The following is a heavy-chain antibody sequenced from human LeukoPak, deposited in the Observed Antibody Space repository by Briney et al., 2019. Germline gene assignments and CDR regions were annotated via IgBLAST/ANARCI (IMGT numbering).Heavy chain of an antibody. J-gene: IGHJ4*02. CDR3: ARGFYYDFWSGIKWHPAYYFDY. D-gene: IGHD3-3*01. Sequence: SETLSLTCTVSGGSFSSYYWTWMRQPPGRRLEWLGYIYDSGRTIYTPSLKSRVTISLDTSKNQFSLKLSSVTAADTAVYYCARGFYYDFWSGIKWHPAYYFDYWGRGTLVTVSS. CDR2: IYDSGRT. V-gene: IGHV4-59*01. CDR1: GGSFSSYY.